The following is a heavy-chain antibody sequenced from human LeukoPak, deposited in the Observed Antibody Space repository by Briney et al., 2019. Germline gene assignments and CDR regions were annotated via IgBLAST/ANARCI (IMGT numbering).Heavy chain of an antibody. D-gene: IGHD5-18*01. CDR3: ARGGIQLWSGGY. CDR2: MNLNSGNT. J-gene: IGHJ4*02. V-gene: IGHV1-8*01. CDR1: GYTFTSYD. Sequence: ASVKVSCKASGYTFTSYDINWVRQATGQGLEWMGWMNLNSGNTGYAQKFQGRVTMTRNTSISTAYMELSSLRSEDTAVYYCARGGIQLWSGGYWGQGTLVTVSS.